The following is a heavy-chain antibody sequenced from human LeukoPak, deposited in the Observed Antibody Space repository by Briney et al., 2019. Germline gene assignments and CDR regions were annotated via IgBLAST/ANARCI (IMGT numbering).Heavy chain of an antibody. V-gene: IGHV4-39*07. CDR2: FYYSGST. D-gene: IGHD6-13*01. CDR1: GGSFSSSSYY. J-gene: IGHJ4*02. Sequence: PSETLSLTCTVSGGSFSSSSYYWGWIRQPPGKGLEWIGSFYYSGSTYYNPSLKSRVTISVDTSKNQFSLKLSSVTAADTAVYYCARGRGSSWLSFDYWGQGTLVTVSS. CDR3: ARGRGSSWLSFDY.